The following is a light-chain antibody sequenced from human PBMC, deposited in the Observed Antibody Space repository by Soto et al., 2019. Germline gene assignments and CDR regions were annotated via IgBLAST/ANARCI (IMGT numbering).Light chain of an antibody. V-gene: IGKV3-20*01. CDR2: AAS. Sequence: EIVLTQSPGTLSLSPGERATLSCRASQSVTSRHLAWCQQKPGQAPRLLIYAASGRATGIPDRFGGSGSGTDFTLTISRLEPEDFAVYYCQQYAGSPYTFGQGTKLEI. CDR3: QQYAGSPYT. J-gene: IGKJ2*01. CDR1: QSVTSRH.